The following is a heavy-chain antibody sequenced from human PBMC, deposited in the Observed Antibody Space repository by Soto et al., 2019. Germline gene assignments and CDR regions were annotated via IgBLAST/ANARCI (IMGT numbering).Heavy chain of an antibody. CDR1: GFTFSNAW. D-gene: IGHD2-8*01. CDR2: IKSKTDGGTT. V-gene: IGHV3-15*07. Sequence: GGSLRLSCAASGFTFSNAWMNWVRQAPGKGLEWVGRIKSKTDGGTTDYAAPVKGRFTISRDDSKNTLYLQMNSLKTEDTAVYYCTTSLEVLMRWVAPYGMDVWGQGTTVTVSS. CDR3: TTSLEVLMRWVAPYGMDV. J-gene: IGHJ6*02.